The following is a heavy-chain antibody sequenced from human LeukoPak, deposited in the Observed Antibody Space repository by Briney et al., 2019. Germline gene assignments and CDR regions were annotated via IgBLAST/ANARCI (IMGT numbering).Heavy chain of an antibody. J-gene: IGHJ4*02. CDR1: GFTFSDSG. Sequence: QTGGSLRLSCAASGFTFSDSGIHWVRQASGKGLEWIGRIRSKTKGYVTAYAASVKGRFTISRDDSQNTANLQMNSLKTEDTAVYFCTRLASDSEATLYLDSWGQGTLVTVSS. D-gene: IGHD5-12*01. CDR2: IRSKTKGYVT. CDR3: TRLASDSEATLYLDS. V-gene: IGHV3-73*01.